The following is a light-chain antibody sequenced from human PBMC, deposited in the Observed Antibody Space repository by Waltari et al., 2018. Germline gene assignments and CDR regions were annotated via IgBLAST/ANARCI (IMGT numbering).Light chain of an antibody. CDR1: TGPVASGHY. CDR3: LLHFGGDQLV. V-gene: IGLV7-43*01. J-gene: IGLJ3*02. Sequence: QTVVTQEPSLTVSPGGTVTLTCTSSTGPVASGHYPSWFQQMPGQAPRPLLFSSTIKYSWTPARFSGSLLGGKAALTLSSVQPEDEADYYCLLHFGGDQLVFGGGTRLTVL. CDR2: SST.